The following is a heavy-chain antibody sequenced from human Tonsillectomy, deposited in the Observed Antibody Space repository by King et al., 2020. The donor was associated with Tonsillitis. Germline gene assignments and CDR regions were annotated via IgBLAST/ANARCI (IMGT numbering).Heavy chain of an antibody. D-gene: IGHD3-3*01. CDR1: GGSVSSGAYC. V-gene: IGHV4-61*08. Sequence: QLQESGPGLVKPSETLSLTCTVSGGSVSSGAYCWSWIRQPPGKGLEYIGCIYYRGSTNYNPSLKSRVTISVDTSKNQFSLKLSAVTAADTAVYYCARLKLYYDFWSGYYVDYWGQGTLVTVSS. CDR3: ARLKLYYDFWSGYYVDY. CDR2: IYYRGST. J-gene: IGHJ4*02.